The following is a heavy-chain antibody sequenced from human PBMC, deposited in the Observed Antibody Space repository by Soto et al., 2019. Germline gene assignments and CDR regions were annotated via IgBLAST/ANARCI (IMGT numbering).Heavy chain of an antibody. Sequence: RRLSCTASGFTFTYYAFSWVRQAPGKGLEWVSAISANGQGIYYADSVRGRFTSSRDNSKNTVFLHMDSLRAEDAAVYYCAKDRDYPRDQFHYWGQGTLVTVSS. J-gene: IGHJ4*02. V-gene: IGHV3-23*01. D-gene: IGHD2-2*01. CDR2: ISANGQGI. CDR3: AKDRDYPRDQFHY. CDR1: GFTFTYYA.